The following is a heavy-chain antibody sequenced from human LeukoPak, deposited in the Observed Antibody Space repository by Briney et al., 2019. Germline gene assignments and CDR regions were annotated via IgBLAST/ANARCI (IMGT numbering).Heavy chain of an antibody. V-gene: IGHV1-8*03. CDR2: MNPNSGNT. CDR3: AGDYSIVVVPAAMNDWFDP. CDR1: GYTFTSYD. Sequence: ASVKVSCKASGYTFTSYDINWVRQATGQGLEWMGWMNPNSGNTGYAQKFQGRVTITRNTSISTAYMELSSLRSEDTAVYYCAGDYSIVVVPAAMNDWFDPWGQGTLVTVSS. J-gene: IGHJ5*02. D-gene: IGHD2-2*01.